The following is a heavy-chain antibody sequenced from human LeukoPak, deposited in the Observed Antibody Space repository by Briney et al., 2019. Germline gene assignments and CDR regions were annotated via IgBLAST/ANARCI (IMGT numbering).Heavy chain of an antibody. CDR2: IYYSGST. J-gene: IGHJ4*02. CDR3: ATVVPAARKRGVPIYYFDY. Sequence: PSETLSLTCTVSGGSISSSSYYWGWIRQPPGKGLEWIGSIYYSGSTYYNPSLKSRVTISVDTSKNQFSLKLSSVTAADPAVYYCATVVPAARKRGVPIYYFDYWGQGALVTVSS. D-gene: IGHD2-2*01. CDR1: GGSISSSSYY. V-gene: IGHV4-39*01.